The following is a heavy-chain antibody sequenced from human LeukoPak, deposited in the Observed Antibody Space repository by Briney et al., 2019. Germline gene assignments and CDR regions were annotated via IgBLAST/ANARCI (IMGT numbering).Heavy chain of an antibody. D-gene: IGHD6-19*01. V-gene: IGHV4-59*01. CDR1: GGSISNYF. Sequence: PSETLSLTCTVSGGSISNYFWSWIRQPPGKGLEWIGFITYSGSTDHNPSLKSRVTISVDASKNQFSLTLTSVTAADTAVYYCVRHTTSGWYQVVYWGQGTLVTVSS. CDR2: ITYSGST. CDR3: VRHTTSGWYQVVY. J-gene: IGHJ4*02.